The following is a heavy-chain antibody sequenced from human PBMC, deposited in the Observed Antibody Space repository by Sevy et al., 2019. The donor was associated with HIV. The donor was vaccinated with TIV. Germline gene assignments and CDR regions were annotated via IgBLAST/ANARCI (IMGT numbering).Heavy chain of an antibody. J-gene: IGHJ4*02. Sequence: GGSLRLSCAASGFTFSGSAMHWVRQASGKGLEWVGRIRSKANIYVTAYAASVKGRFTISRDASKNTSYLQMNSLKTEDTAVYYCTGDSSSSYYFDYWGQGTLVTVSS. CDR1: GFTFSGSA. D-gene: IGHD6-13*01. V-gene: IGHV3-73*01. CDR3: TGDSSSSYYFDY. CDR2: IRSKANIYVT.